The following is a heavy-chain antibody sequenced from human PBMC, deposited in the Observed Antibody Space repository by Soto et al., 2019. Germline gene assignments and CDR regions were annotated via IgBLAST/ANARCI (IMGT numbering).Heavy chain of an antibody. CDR1: GFSLTTSGVG. V-gene: IGHV2-5*02. CDR3: AHRVLRTVFGLVTTTAIYFDF. D-gene: IGHD3-3*01. J-gene: IGHJ4*02. Sequence: QITLNESGPTVVRPTETLTLTCRFSGFSLTTSGVGVGWIRQSPGKAPEWLALIYWDDDKRYSASLKRRLTITKDTSKNRVVLTLSDLDPTDTATYYCAHRVLRTVFGLVTTTAIYFDFWGQGTPVAVSS. CDR2: IYWDDDK.